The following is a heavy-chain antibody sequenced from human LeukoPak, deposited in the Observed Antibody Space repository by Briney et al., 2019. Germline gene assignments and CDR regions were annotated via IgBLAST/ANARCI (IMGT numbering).Heavy chain of an antibody. D-gene: IGHD5-12*01. Sequence: GGSLRLSCAASGLPFSTSNIYWVRQAPGKGLEWVSVIHSGGTTNYADSVQGRFTISRDNSKTTVYLHMNSLRAEDTAVYYCARDSDSGYGPFASWGQGTLVTVSS. J-gene: IGHJ4*02. CDR1: GLPFSTSN. CDR2: IHSGGTT. V-gene: IGHV3-53*01. CDR3: ARDSDSGYGPFAS.